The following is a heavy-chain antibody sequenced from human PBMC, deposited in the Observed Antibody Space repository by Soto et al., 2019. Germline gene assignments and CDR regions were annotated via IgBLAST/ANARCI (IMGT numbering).Heavy chain of an antibody. D-gene: IGHD1-7*01. CDR2: IIPIFGTA. CDR3: ASHFHGELHDAFDI. Sequence: QVQLVQSGAEVKKPGSSVKVSCKASGGTFSSYAISWVRQAPGQGLEWMGGIIPIFGTANYAQKFQGRVTITADESTSTAYLELSSLRSEDTAVYYCASHFHGELHDAFDIWGQGTMVTVSS. CDR1: GGTFSSYA. J-gene: IGHJ3*02. V-gene: IGHV1-69*01.